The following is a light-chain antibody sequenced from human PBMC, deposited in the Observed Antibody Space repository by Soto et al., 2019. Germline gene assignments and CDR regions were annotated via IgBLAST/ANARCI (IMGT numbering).Light chain of an antibody. CDR2: KVY. V-gene: IGKV2-30*01. Sequence: DVVMSQSPLSLPVTLGQPASISCRSSQSLLYSDGNIYLNWFHQRPGQSQRRLIYKVYNRDSGVQDRFSGSGSGTDFTLKISRVEAEEFGVDYCMQGTHRPLTFGGGTKVDI. J-gene: IGKJ4*01. CDR1: QSLLYSDGNIY. CDR3: MQGTHRPLT.